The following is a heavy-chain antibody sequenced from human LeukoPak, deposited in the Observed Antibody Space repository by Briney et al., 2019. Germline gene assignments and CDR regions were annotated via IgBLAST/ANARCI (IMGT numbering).Heavy chain of an antibody. D-gene: IGHD3-22*01. CDR2: IRYDGSHK. V-gene: IGHV3-30*02. CDR1: GFTFSTYG. J-gene: IGHJ4*02. CDR3: AKSEESRYYYDTSSFDH. Sequence: PGGSLRLSCAAFGFTFSTYGMNWVRQAPGKGLEWMAFIRYDGSHKQYTDSVKGRFTISRDNSENTVYLQMNSLKPEDTAMYYCAKSEESRYYYDTSSFDHWGQGTLVTVSS.